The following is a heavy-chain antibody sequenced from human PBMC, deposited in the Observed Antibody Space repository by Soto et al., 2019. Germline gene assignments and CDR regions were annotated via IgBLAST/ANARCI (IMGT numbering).Heavy chain of an antibody. CDR3: ARDRMATTYNWFDP. CDR2: IWYDGSNK. J-gene: IGHJ5*02. D-gene: IGHD5-12*01. Sequence: QVQLVESGGGVVQPGRSLRLSCAASGFTFSSYGMHWVRQAPGKGLEWVAVIWYDGSNKYYADSVKGRFTISRDNSKNTLYLQMKSLRAEDTAVYYCARDRMATTYNWFDPWGQGTLVTVSS. V-gene: IGHV3-33*01. CDR1: GFTFSSYG.